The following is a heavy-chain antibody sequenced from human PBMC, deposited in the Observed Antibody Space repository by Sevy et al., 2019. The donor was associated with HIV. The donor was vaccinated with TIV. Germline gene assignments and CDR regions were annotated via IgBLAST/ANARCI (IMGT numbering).Heavy chain of an antibody. J-gene: IGHJ1*01. Sequence: SETLSLTCTVSGGSISSGDYYWSWIRQPPGKGLEWIGYIYYSGSTYYNPSLKRRVTISVDTSKNQFSLKLSSVTAADSAVYYCARTGTGAMHYYEEDDEYFLHWGQGTLVTLSS. CDR3: ARTGTGAMHYYEEDDEYFLH. V-gene: IGHV4-30-4*01. D-gene: IGHD3-22*01. CDR1: GGSISSGDYY. CDR2: IYYSGST.